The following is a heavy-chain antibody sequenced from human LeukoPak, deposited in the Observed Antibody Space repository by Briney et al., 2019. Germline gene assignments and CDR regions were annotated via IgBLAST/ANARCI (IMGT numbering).Heavy chain of an antibody. J-gene: IGHJ4*02. V-gene: IGHV4-30-4*08. D-gene: IGHD2-2*01. CDR2: ICYSGST. Sequence: KPSETLSLTCTVSGGSISSGDYYWSWIRQPPGKGLEWIGYICYSGSTYYNPSLKSRVTISVDTSKNQFSLKLSSVTAADTAVYYCARDPSSQLGFDYWGQGTLVTVSS. CDR3: ARDPSSQLGFDY. CDR1: GGSISSGDYY.